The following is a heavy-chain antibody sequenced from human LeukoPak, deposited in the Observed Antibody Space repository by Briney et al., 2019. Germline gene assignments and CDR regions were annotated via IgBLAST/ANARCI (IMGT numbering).Heavy chain of an antibody. CDR1: GFTFSSYS. V-gene: IGHV3-21*01. Sequence: GGSLRLSCAASGFTFSSYSMNWVRQAPGKGLEGVSSISSSSSYKYYEDAVKGRFTVSRDNAKNSLYLQMNSLRAEDTAVYYCASRVGYGYWGQGTLVTVSS. J-gene: IGHJ4*02. CDR3: ASRVGYGY. CDR2: ISSSSSYK. D-gene: IGHD5-18*01.